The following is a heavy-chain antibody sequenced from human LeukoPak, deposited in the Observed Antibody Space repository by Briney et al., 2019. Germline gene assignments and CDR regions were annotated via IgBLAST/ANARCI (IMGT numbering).Heavy chain of an antibody. CDR2: IYYSGST. D-gene: IGHD3-22*01. CDR3: VRRAMSSGYDGWYFDL. J-gene: IGHJ2*01. CDR1: GGSISSSSYY. V-gene: IGHV4-61*05. Sequence: PSETLSLTCTVSGGSISSSSYYWGWIRQPPGMGLEWIGYIYYSGSTNYNPSLKSRVTISADTSKNQFSLKLNSVTAADTAVYYCVRRAMSSGYDGWYFDLWGRGTLVTVSS.